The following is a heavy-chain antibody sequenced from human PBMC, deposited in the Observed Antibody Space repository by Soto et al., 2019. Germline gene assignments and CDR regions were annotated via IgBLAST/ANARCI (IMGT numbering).Heavy chain of an antibody. CDR1: GGSISSSSYY. J-gene: IGHJ4*02. Sequence: KPSETLSLTCTVSGGSISSSSYYWGWIRQPPGKGLEWIGSIYYSGSTYYNPSLKSRVTISVDTSKNQFSLKLSSVTAADTAVYYCARQTYSSGWYFDYWGQGTLVTVSS. D-gene: IGHD6-19*01. CDR3: ARQTYSSGWYFDY. V-gene: IGHV4-39*01. CDR2: IYYSGST.